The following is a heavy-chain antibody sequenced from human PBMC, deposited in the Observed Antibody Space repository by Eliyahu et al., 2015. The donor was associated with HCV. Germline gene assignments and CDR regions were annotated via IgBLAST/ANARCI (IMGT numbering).Heavy chain of an antibody. CDR3: AKDVFLGRAARPGYYGMDV. Sequence: EVQLLESGGGLVQSGGSLRLSCAASGFXFSSYAXSWVRQAPGKGLEWVSAISGSGGSTYYADSVKGRFTISRDNSKNTLYLQMNSLRAEDTAVYYCAKDVFLGRAARPGYYGMDVWGQGTTVTVSS. D-gene: IGHD6-6*01. CDR1: GFXFSSYA. CDR2: ISGSGGST. V-gene: IGHV3-23*01. J-gene: IGHJ6*02.